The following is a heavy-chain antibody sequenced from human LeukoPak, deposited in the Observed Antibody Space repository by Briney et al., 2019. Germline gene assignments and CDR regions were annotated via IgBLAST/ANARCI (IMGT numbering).Heavy chain of an antibody. D-gene: IGHD3-16*01. Sequence: PSETLSLTCTVSGASFSSSTYYWGWIRQPPGKGLEWIGSIYYSGSTYYNPSLKSRVTISVDTSKNQFSLKLSSVTAADTAVYYCARAKDYDYVWGSSYYFDYWGQGTLVTVSS. V-gene: IGHV4-39*07. CDR2: IYYSGST. J-gene: IGHJ4*02. CDR3: ARAKDYDYVWGSSYYFDY. CDR1: GASFSSSTYY.